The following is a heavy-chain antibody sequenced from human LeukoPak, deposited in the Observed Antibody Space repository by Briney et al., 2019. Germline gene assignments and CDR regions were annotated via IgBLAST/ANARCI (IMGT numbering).Heavy chain of an antibody. J-gene: IGHJ4*02. Sequence: ASVKVSCKASGGTFSSYAISWVRQAPGQRLDWMGGIIPLFGTAHYAQKFLGRVTITADESTSTAYMELSSLRSEDTAVYYCARVWGQGSSGYYPFWGQGTLVTVSS. D-gene: IGHD3-22*01. CDR1: GGTFSSYA. CDR2: IIPLFGTA. CDR3: ARVWGQGSSGYYPF. V-gene: IGHV1-69*13.